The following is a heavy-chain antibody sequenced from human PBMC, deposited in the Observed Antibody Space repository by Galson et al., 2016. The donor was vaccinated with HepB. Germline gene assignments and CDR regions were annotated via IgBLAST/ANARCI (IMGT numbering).Heavy chain of an antibody. Sequence: PALVKPTQTLTLTCTFSGFSFTSTGMSINWIRQPPGKALEWVARIDWDDDKFYSTSLKTRLAISKDTSKNQVVLKMTDMDPADTGTYYCARKIYDSGWYFDHWGPGNLVTVAS. J-gene: IGHJ2*01. CDR2: IDWDDDK. CDR3: ARKIYDSGWYFDH. V-gene: IGHV2-70*17. CDR1: GFSFTSTGMS. D-gene: IGHD3-22*01.